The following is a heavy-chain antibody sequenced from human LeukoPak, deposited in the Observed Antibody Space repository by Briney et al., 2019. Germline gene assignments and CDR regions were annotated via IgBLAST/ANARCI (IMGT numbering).Heavy chain of an antibody. J-gene: IGHJ6*03. D-gene: IGHD3-10*01. CDR1: GFTFSSYG. CDR3: ARVPSLGGFGPDYYYYYMDV. Sequence: GGSLRLSCAASGFTFSSYGMHWVRQAPGKGLEWVAVIWYDGSNKYYADSVKGRFTISRDNSKNTLYLQMNSLRAEDTAVFYCARVPSLGGFGPDYYYYYMDVWGKGTTVTVSS. V-gene: IGHV3-33*08. CDR2: IWYDGSNK.